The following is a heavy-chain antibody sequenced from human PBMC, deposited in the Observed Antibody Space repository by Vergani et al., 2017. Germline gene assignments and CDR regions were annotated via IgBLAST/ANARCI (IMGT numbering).Heavy chain of an antibody. CDR2: IYYSGST. J-gene: IGHJ4*02. CDR1: GGSISSYY. CDR3: SMGSKDDAAVDY. V-gene: IGHV4-59*01. D-gene: IGHD3-10*01. Sequence: QVQLQQWGAGLLKPSETLSLTCAVYGGSISSYYWSWIRQPPGKGLEWIGYIYYSGSTNYNPSLKSRVTISVDTSKNQFSLKLSSVTAADTAVYYCSMGSKDDAAVDYWGQGTLVTVSS.